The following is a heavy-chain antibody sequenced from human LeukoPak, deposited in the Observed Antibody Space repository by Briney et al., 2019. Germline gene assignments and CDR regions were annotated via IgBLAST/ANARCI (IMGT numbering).Heavy chain of an antibody. J-gene: IGHJ5*01. V-gene: IGHV3-30-3*01. D-gene: IGHD3-16*01. CDR1: GFTFRSYA. Sequence: GGSLRLSCAVSGFTFRSYAMHWVRQAPGKGPEWVAVISFDGTITNCADSVKGRFSVSRDNSKKTLSLHMNNLRTEDTAMYYCARDWAIIDS. CDR2: ISFDGTIT. CDR3: ARDWAIIDS.